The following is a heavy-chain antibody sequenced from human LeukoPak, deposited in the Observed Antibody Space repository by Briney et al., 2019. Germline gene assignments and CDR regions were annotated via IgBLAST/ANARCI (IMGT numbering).Heavy chain of an antibody. CDR3: ARDGTVGALDY. CDR1: GGSISSYY. J-gene: IGHJ4*02. Sequence: ETLSLTCTVSGGSISSYYWSWIRQAPGKGLEWVSVIYSGDSTYYADSVKGRFTISRDNSKNTLYLQMNSLRAEDTAVYYCARDGTVGALDYWGQGTLVTVSS. V-gene: IGHV3-66*01. D-gene: IGHD1-26*01. CDR2: IYSGDST.